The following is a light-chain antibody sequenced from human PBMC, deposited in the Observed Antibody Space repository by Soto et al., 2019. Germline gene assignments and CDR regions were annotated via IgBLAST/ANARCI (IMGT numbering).Light chain of an antibody. V-gene: IGKV3-20*01. Sequence: EIVLTQSPGTLSLSPGERATLSCRASQSISSPYLAWYQQKPGQAPRLLIDGASSRATGVPDRFSGSGSGTDFTLTISRLEPEHFAVYYCQQYGSSSITFGQGTRLEIK. CDR2: GAS. CDR1: QSISSPY. CDR3: QQYGSSSIT. J-gene: IGKJ5*01.